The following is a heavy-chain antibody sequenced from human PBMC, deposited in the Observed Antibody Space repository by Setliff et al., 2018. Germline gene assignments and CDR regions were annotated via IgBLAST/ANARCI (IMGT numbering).Heavy chain of an antibody. V-gene: IGHV4-38-2*01. CDR2: IHHSGKA. CDR1: GFSISSGYY. CDR3: VSTPGEQWLAPNWFDP. D-gene: IGHD6-19*01. J-gene: IGHJ5*02. Sequence: SETLSLTCAVSGFSISSGYYWGWIRQPPGKGLEWIVNIHHSGKAYYNASLKSRVIISVDTAQNQFSLSLSSVTAADTALYYCVSTPGEQWLAPNWFDPWGQGTQVTVSS.